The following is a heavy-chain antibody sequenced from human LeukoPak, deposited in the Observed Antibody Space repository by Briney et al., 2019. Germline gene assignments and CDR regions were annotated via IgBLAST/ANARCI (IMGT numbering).Heavy chain of an antibody. J-gene: IGHJ5*02. D-gene: IGHD3-10*01. V-gene: IGHV7-4-1*02. Sequence: ASVNVSCKASGYTFTSYDINWVRQATGQGREWMGWINTNTGNPTYAQGFTGRFVFSLDTSVSTAYLQITSLKAEDTAVYYSARGGVPMVRGVLKWFDPWGQGTLVTVSS. CDR1: GYTFTSYD. CDR2: INTNTGNP. CDR3: ARGGVPMVRGVLKWFDP.